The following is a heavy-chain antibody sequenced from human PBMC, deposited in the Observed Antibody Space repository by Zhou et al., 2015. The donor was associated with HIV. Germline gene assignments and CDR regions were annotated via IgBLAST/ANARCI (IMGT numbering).Heavy chain of an antibody. J-gene: IGHJ6*02. V-gene: IGHV1-69*12. CDR2: IIPIFGTA. Sequence: QVQLVQSGAEVKKPGSSVKVSCKASGGTFSSYAISWVRQAPGQGLEWMGGIIPIFGTANYAQKFQGRVTITADESTSTAYMELSSLRSEDTAVYYCARGTDRTVVASLRYYGMDVWGQGTTVTVSS. D-gene: IGHD2-15*01. CDR3: ARGTDRTVVASLRYYGMDV. CDR1: GGTFSSYA.